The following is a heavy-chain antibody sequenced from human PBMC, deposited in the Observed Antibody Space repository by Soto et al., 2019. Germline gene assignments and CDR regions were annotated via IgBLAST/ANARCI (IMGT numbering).Heavy chain of an antibody. V-gene: IGHV1-18*01. D-gene: IGHD3-10*01. J-gene: IGHJ6*02. Sequence: ASVKVACKASGYTSTSYGISWVRQDPGQGLEWMGWISAYNGNTNYAQKLQGRVTMTTDTSTSTAYMELRSLRSDDTAVYYCARDLGLLWFGELLPNYYYYGMDVWGQGTTVTVSS. CDR2: ISAYNGNT. CDR1: GYTSTSYG. CDR3: ARDLGLLWFGELLPNYYYYGMDV.